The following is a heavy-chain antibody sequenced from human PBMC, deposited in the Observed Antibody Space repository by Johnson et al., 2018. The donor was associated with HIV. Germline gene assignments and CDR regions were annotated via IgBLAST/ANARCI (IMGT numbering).Heavy chain of an antibody. V-gene: IGHV3-66*01. Sequence: VQLVESGGGVVRPGGSLRLSCAASEFTFDDYGMSWVRQAPGKGLEWVSVTYSDGNTYYVDSVKGRFTISRDNSKNTLYLQINSLRAEDTAVFYCARACRDGYTCDVFDIWGQGTMVTVSS. CDR1: EFTFDDYG. D-gene: IGHD5-24*01. CDR2: TYSDGNT. J-gene: IGHJ3*02. CDR3: ARACRDGYTCDVFDI.